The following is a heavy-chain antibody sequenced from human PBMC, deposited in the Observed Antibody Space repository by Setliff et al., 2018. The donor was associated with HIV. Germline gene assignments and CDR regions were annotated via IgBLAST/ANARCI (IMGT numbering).Heavy chain of an antibody. CDR3: ARHPPYCSGGSCYRGRGYYFDY. J-gene: IGHJ4*02. Sequence: PSETLSLTCSVSGDSFSTSSYFWGWVRQSPGGGLEWIGNIFYTGFTYYNPSLKSRVTISVDTSKNQFSLKLSSVTAADTAVYYCARHPPYCSGGSCYRGRGYYFDYWGQGTLVTVSS. CDR1: GDSFSTSSYF. V-gene: IGHV4-39*01. D-gene: IGHD2-15*01. CDR2: IFYTGFT.